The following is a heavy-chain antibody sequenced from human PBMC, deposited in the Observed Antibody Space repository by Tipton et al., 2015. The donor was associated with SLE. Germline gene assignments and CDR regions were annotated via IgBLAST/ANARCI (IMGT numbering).Heavy chain of an antibody. D-gene: IGHD2-8*02. CDR1: GGSISSHY. Sequence: TLSLTCTVSGGSISSHYWSWIRQPPGKALEWIGYVDYIGSTNYNPSLKSRVTISIDTSKNQFSLKLRSVTAADTAVYYCAGDVADSDSTGIPGDFWGQGTLVTVSS. J-gene: IGHJ4*02. V-gene: IGHV4-59*11. CDR2: VDYIGST. CDR3: AGDVADSDSTGIPGDF.